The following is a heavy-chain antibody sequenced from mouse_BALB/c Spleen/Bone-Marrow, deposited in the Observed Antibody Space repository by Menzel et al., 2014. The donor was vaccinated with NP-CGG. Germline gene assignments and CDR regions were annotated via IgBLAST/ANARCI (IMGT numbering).Heavy chain of an antibody. CDR3: ARTTMITTGGYYAMDY. CDR1: GYTLTSYW. CDR2: IYPGDGDT. D-gene: IGHD2-4*01. Sequence: QVQLQQSGAELARPGASVKLSCKASGYTLTSYWMQWVKQRPGQGLEWIGAIYPGDGDTRYTQKFKGKATLTADKSSSTVYMQLSSLASEDSAVYYCARTTMITTGGYYAMDYWGQGTSVTVSS. V-gene: IGHV1-87*01. J-gene: IGHJ4*01.